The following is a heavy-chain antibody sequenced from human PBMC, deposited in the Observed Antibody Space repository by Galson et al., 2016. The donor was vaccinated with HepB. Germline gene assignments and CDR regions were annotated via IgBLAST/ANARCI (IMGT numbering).Heavy chain of an antibody. Sequence: SVRVSCTASGGIFRTYAFSWVRQAPGQGLEWVGGIVPFFNTPDYAQKFHGRITFTTDDSKSTAYMQLSNLKSEDTAMYFCARYRGPNYFDYWGQGTLVTVSS. D-gene: IGHD3-10*01. CDR1: GGIFRTYA. CDR3: ARYRGPNYFDY. J-gene: IGHJ4*02. V-gene: IGHV1-69*05. CDR2: IVPFFNTP.